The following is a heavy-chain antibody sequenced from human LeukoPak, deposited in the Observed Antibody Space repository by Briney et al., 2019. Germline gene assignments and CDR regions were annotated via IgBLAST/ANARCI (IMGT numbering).Heavy chain of an antibody. D-gene: IGHD3-3*01. Sequence: PGGSLRLSCAASGFTFSSYAMHWVRQAPGKGLEWVAVISYDGNNEYYADSVKGRFTISRDNSKNTLYLQMNSLRTEDTAMYYCASLVDYDFWSGYYPAYYYYYMDVWGKGTTVTVSS. CDR1: GFTFSSYA. J-gene: IGHJ6*03. V-gene: IGHV3-30-3*01. CDR2: ISYDGNNE. CDR3: ASLVDYDFWSGYYPAYYYYYMDV.